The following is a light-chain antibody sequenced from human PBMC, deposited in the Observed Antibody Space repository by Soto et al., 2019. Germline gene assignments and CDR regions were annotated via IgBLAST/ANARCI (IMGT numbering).Light chain of an antibody. CDR3: QQYGSSPYT. CDR1: QSITNY. CDR2: AAS. V-gene: IGKV1-39*01. J-gene: IGKJ2*01. Sequence: DIQMTQSPSSLSASVGDRVTITCRASQSITNYLNWYQQKPGKAPKLLIYAASILQSGVPSRFSGSGSGTDFTLTISSLQPEDFATYYCQQYGSSPYTFGQGTKLEIK.